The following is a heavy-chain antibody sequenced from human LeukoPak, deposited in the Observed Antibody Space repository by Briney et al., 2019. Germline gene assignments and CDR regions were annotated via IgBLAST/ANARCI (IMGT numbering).Heavy chain of an antibody. CDR1: GFTFNIYV. Sequence: GGSLRLSCAASGFTFNIYVMNWVRQAPGKGLEGISTISASGTTRNHADSVKGRFTISRDNSNNMLYLQMNSLRAEDAAVYYCVAGRWTFWGQGALVTVSS. D-gene: IGHD6-19*01. V-gene: IGHV3-23*01. CDR2: ISASGTTR. CDR3: VAGRWTF. J-gene: IGHJ4*02.